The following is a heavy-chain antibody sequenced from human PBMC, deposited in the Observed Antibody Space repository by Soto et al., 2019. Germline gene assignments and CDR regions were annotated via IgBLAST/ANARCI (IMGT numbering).Heavy chain of an antibody. V-gene: IGHV1-69*02. CDR2: IIPILGIA. CDR3: ARGSSSSWDKPEGFCDY. J-gene: IGHJ4*02. D-gene: IGHD6-13*01. Sequence: QVQLVQSGAEVKKPGSSVKVSCKASGGTFSSYTISWVRQAPGQGLEWMGRIIPILGIANYAQKFQGRVTITADKSTSTAYMELSSLRSEDTAVYYCARGSSSSWDKPEGFCDYWGQGPLVTVSS. CDR1: GGTFSSYT.